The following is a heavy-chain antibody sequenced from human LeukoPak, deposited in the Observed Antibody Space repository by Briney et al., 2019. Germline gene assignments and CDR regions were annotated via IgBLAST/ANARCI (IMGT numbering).Heavy chain of an antibody. Sequence: SETLSLTCTVSGGSISDSFWSWIRQPPGKGLEWIGYIYYSGSTSYNSSLKSRVTISVDTSKNQFSLKLSSVTAADTAVYYCARGGYYDRSGNSYKFGFDMWGQGTMVTVSS. V-gene: IGHV4-59*01. CDR1: GGSISDSF. CDR3: ARGGYYDRSGNSYKFGFDM. D-gene: IGHD3-22*01. J-gene: IGHJ3*02. CDR2: IYYSGST.